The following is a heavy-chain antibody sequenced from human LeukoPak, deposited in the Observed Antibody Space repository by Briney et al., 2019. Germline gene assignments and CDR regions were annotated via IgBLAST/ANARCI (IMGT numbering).Heavy chain of an antibody. Sequence: SETLSLTCTVSGGSISSYYWSWIRQPAGKGLEWIGRIYTSGSTNYNPSLKSRVTMSVDTSKNQFSLKLSSVTAADTAVYYCARDRYSGSPGDFQHWGQGTLVTVSS. CDR1: GGSISSYY. V-gene: IGHV4-4*07. D-gene: IGHD1-26*01. CDR3: ARDRYSGSPGDFQH. J-gene: IGHJ1*01. CDR2: IYTSGST.